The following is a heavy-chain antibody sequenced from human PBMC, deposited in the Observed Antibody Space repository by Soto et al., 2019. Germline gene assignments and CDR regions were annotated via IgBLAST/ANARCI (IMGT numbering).Heavy chain of an antibody. CDR1: GFSLSNARMG. D-gene: IGHD6-19*01. J-gene: IGHJ3*02. V-gene: IGHV2-26*01. Sequence: QVTLKESGPVLVKPTEPLTLTCTVSGFSLSNARMGVSWIRQPPGKALEWLAHIFSNDEKSYSTSLKSRLTISKDTSKSQVVLTMTNMDPVDTATYYCARADSSGWYRSGAFDIWGQGTMVTVSS. CDR3: ARADSSGWYRSGAFDI. CDR2: IFSNDEK.